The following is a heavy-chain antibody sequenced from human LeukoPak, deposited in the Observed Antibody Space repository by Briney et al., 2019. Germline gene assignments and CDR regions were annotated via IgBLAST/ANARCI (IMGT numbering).Heavy chain of an antibody. D-gene: IGHD6-19*01. Sequence: PGGSLRLSCAASGFTFRNYLMNWVRQAPGKGLEWVSFISSTGGTIYYADSVKGRFTVSRDNGKNTLYLQMNSLRAEDTALYYCAKGPLIEVAGTTWDHWGQGSLVTVSS. CDR2: ISSTGGTI. J-gene: IGHJ4*02. CDR1: GFTFRNYL. CDR3: AKGPLIEVAGTTWDH. V-gene: IGHV3-23*01.